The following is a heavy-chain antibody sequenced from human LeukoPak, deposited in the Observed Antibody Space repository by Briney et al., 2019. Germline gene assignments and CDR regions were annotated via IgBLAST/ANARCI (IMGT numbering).Heavy chain of an antibody. V-gene: IGHV1-2*06. J-gene: IGHJ5*02. CDR1: GFSFTGYF. Sequence: ASVKVSCKASGFSFTGYFMHWVRQAPGQGPEWMGRIDPNSGGTNYAQKFQGRVTMTRDTSISTAYMELSRLRSDDTAVYYCARTSYYYDSSGYYYGPWGQGTLVTVSS. CDR3: ARTSYYYDSSGYYYGP. D-gene: IGHD3-22*01. CDR2: IDPNSGGT.